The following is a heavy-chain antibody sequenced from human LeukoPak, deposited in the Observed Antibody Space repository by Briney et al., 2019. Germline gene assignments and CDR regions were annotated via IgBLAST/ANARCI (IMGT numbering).Heavy chain of an antibody. D-gene: IGHD2-2*01. Sequence: GGSLRLSCAASGFTFSSYAMSWVRQAPGKGLEWVSTISNNGGSTYYAGSVKGRFTISRDNSENTLYLQMNSLRAEDTAVYYCARGKYCSSTSCYFMDYWFDPWGQGTLVTVSS. CDR2: ISNNGGST. CDR1: GFTFSSYA. V-gene: IGHV3-23*01. J-gene: IGHJ5*02. CDR3: ARGKYCSSTSCYFMDYWFDP.